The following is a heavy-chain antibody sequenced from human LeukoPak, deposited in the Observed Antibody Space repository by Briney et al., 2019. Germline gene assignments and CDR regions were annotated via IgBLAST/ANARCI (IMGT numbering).Heavy chain of an antibody. V-gene: IGHV3-21*01. CDR3: ARSGYYYDSSGYYFDY. CDR2: ISSSSSYI. D-gene: IGHD3-22*01. J-gene: IGHJ4*02. CDR1: GFTFSSYS. Sequence: GGSLRLSCAASGFTFSSYSMNWVRQAPGKGLEWVSSISSSSSYIYYADSVKGRFTISRDNAKNSLYLQMNSLRAEDTAVYYCARSGYYYDSSGYYFDYWGQGTLVTVSS.